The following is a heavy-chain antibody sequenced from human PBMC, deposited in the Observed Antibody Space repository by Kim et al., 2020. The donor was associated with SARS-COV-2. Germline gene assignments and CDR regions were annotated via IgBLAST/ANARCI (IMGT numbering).Heavy chain of an antibody. Sequence: GRFTISRDNSKNTLYLQMNSLRAEDTAVYYCARDGRTTGDPYYYYYGMDVWGQGTTVTVSS. CDR3: ARDGRTTGDPYYYYYGMDV. V-gene: IGHV3-53*01. J-gene: IGHJ6*02. D-gene: IGHD1-1*01.